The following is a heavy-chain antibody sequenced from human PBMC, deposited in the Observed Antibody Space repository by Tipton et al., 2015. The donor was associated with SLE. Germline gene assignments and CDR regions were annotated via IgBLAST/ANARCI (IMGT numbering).Heavy chain of an antibody. CDR2: ISSSSSYI. V-gene: IGHV3-21*03. CDR1: KFTFSPYS. Sequence: SLRLSCAASKFTFSPYSMIWVRQAPGKGLEWVSSISSSSSYIYYAGSVRGRFSVSRDNAKNSLYLQMTNLRVEDTAVYYCARVRGEETSGTAYWGQGTLVTVSS. CDR3: ARVRGEETSGTAY. D-gene: IGHD1-1*01. J-gene: IGHJ4*02.